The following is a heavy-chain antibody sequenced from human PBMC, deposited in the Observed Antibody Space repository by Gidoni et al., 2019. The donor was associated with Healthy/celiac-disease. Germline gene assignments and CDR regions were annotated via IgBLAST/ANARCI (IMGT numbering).Heavy chain of an antibody. CDR2: ISYDGSNK. D-gene: IGHD3-16*01. CDR1: GFTFSSYG. Sequence: QVQLVESGGGVVQPGRSLRLSCAASGFTFSSYGMHWVRQAPGKGLEWVAVISYDGSNKYYADSVKGRFTISRDNSKNTLYLQMNSLRAEDTAVYYCAKSFLSAELRGAFDYWGQGTLVTVSS. V-gene: IGHV3-30*18. CDR3: AKSFLSAELRGAFDY. J-gene: IGHJ4*02.